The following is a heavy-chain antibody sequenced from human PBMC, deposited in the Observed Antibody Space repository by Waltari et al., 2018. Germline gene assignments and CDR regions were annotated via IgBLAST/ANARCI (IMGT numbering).Heavy chain of an antibody. CDR3: ARGRYVPGP. V-gene: IGHV3-7*03. J-gene: IGHJ5*02. D-gene: IGHD3-10*02. CDR1: GFTFSSYS. CDR2: IKEEGTGK. Sequence: EVQLVESGGGLVQPGGSLRLSCAASGFTFSSYSMTWVRQAPGKGLEWVANIKEEGTGKKDVDSVKGRFTISRDNAKNSLYLEMNSLRVEDTAVYYCARGRYVPGPWGQGTLVTVSS.